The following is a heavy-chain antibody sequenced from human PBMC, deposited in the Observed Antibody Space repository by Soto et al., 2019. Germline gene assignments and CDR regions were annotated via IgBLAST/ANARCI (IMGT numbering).Heavy chain of an antibody. Sequence: PSETLSLTCAVSGGSISSGGYSWSWIRQPPGKGLEWIGYIYHSGSTYYNPSLKSRVTISVDRSKNQFSLKLSSVTAADTAVYYCARGDSSGYYSNNWFDPWGQGTLVTVSS. CDR1: GGSISSGGYS. D-gene: IGHD3-22*01. J-gene: IGHJ5*02. V-gene: IGHV4-30-2*01. CDR3: ARGDSSGYYSNNWFDP. CDR2: IYHSGST.